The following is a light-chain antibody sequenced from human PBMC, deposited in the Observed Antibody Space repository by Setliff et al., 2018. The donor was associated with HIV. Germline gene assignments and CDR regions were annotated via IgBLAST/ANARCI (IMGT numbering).Light chain of an antibody. CDR1: SSDVGGYNY. J-gene: IGLJ2*01. V-gene: IGLV2-14*01. CDR2: DVS. CDR3: SSYTSSSSVV. Sequence: QSVLPQPASVSGSPGQSITISCTGTSSDVGGYNYVSWYQQHPGKAPKLMIYDVSKRPSGVSNRFSGSKSGNTASLTISGLQADDEADYYCSSYTSSSSVVFGGGTKVTVL.